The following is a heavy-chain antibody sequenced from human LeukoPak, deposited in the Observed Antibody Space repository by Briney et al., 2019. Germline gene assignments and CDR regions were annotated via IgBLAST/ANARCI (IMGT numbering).Heavy chain of an antibody. Sequence: ASVKVSCKASGYTFTGYYMHWVRQAPGQGLEWMGWINPNSGGTNYAQKFQGRVTMTRDTSISTAYMELSSLRSDDTAVYYCARDGATIFGLVINWFDPWGQGTLVTVSS. CDR1: GYTFTGYY. D-gene: IGHD3-3*01. J-gene: IGHJ5*02. CDR2: INPNSGGT. V-gene: IGHV1-2*02. CDR3: ARDGATIFGLVINWFDP.